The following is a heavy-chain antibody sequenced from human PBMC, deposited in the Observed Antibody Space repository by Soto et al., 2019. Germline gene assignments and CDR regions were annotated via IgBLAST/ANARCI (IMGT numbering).Heavy chain of an antibody. V-gene: IGHV3-74*01. J-gene: IGHJ6*02. Sequence: SLRLSCAASGFIFSRYWMQWVRQAPGKGLVWVSRINSDGNSPTYADSVKGRFSISRDNAKNTLYLQMNSVRGEDTAVYYCARDALQSPYYYGMDVWGQGTTVTVSS. CDR2: INSDGNSP. CDR1: GFIFSRYW. D-gene: IGHD4-4*01. CDR3: ARDALQSPYYYGMDV.